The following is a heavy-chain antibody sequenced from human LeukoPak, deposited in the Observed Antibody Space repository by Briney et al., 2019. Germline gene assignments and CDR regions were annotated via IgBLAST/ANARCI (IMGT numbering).Heavy chain of an antibody. V-gene: IGHV3-23*01. Sequence: GGSLTLSCAASGFIFSTYAMTGVRQALGKGLEWVSAISPNGRRTFYADSVKDRFSNSRDSLKDTLYLQMNSLRVDDTAVYYCAKEGGIVVAGGRDYWGQGTLVTVSS. CDR3: AKEGGIVVAGGRDY. CDR2: ISPNGRRT. CDR1: GFIFSTYA. J-gene: IGHJ4*02. D-gene: IGHD6-19*01.